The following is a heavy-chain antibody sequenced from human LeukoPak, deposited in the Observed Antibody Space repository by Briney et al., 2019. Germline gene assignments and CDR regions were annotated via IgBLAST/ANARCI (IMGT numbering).Heavy chain of an antibody. CDR3: ARVPYDSMDY. Sequence: TSETLSLTCTVSGYSISSGYYWGWIRPPPGKGLEWIGSIYHSGSTYYNPSLKSRVTISVDTSKNQFSLKLSSVTAADTAVYYCARVPYDSMDYWGQGTLVTVSS. J-gene: IGHJ4*02. CDR1: GYSISSGYY. V-gene: IGHV4-38-2*02. CDR2: IYHSGST. D-gene: IGHD3-22*01.